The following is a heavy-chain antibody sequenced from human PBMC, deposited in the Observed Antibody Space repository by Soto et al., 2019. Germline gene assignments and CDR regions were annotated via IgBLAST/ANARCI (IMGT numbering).Heavy chain of an antibody. CDR3: ARPVEMATISRSYLFY. J-gene: IGHJ4*02. Sequence: SVKVSCKASGGTFSNYAVNWVRQAPGQGLEWMGGIIPLFGTANYAQKFQGRVTITADESTSTAYLDLSSLRSEDTAVYYCARPVEMATISRSYLFYWGQGTLVTVSS. CDR2: IIPLFGTA. V-gene: IGHV1-69*13. D-gene: IGHD5-12*01. CDR1: GGTFSNYA.